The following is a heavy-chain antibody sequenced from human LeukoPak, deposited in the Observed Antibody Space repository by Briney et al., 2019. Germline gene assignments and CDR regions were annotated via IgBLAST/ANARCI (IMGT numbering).Heavy chain of an antibody. J-gene: IGHJ6*02. CDR2: IYYSGST. D-gene: IGHD4-17*01. CDR3: ARGGYGDYVISRYYYYGMDV. Sequence: SETLSLTCTVSGGSISSGGYYWSWIRQHPGKGLEWIGYIYYSGSTYYNPSLKSRVTISVDTSKNQFSLKLSSVTAADTAVYYCARGGYGDYVISRYYYYGMDVWGQGTTVTVSS. V-gene: IGHV4-31*03. CDR1: GGSISSGGYY.